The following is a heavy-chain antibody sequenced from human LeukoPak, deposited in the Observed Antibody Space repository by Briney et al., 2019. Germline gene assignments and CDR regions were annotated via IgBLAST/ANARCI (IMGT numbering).Heavy chain of an antibody. Sequence: VASVKVSCKASGYTFTGYYMHWVRQAPGQGLEWMGWINPNSGGTNYAQKFQGRVTMTRDTSISTAYMELSRLRSDDTAVYYCAKSYHTYYYDSSGYYYFDYWGQGTLVTVSS. J-gene: IGHJ4*02. D-gene: IGHD3-22*01. CDR1: GYTFTGYY. CDR3: AKSYHTYYYDSSGYYYFDY. CDR2: INPNSGGT. V-gene: IGHV1-2*02.